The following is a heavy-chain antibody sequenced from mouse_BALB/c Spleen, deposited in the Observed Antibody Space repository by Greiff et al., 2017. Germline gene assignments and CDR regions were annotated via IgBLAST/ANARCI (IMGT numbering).Heavy chain of an antibody. V-gene: IGHV1S127*01. CDR1: GYSFTSYW. D-gene: IGHD1-1*01. J-gene: IGHJ3*01. Sequence: VQLQQSGPQLVRPGASVKISCKASGYSFTSYWMHWVKQRPGQGLEWIGMIDPSDSETRLNQKFKDKATLTVDKSSSTAYMQLSSPTSEDSAVYYCARDYYGSSGFAYWGQGTLVTVSA. CDR3: ARDYYGSSGFAY. CDR2: IDPSDSET.